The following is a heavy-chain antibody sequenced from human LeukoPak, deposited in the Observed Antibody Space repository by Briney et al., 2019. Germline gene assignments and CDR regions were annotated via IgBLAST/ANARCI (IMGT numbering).Heavy chain of an antibody. CDR1: GFTFSSYG. CDR3: ARVRRSSGISYYYMDV. Sequence: GGSLRLSCAASGFTFSSYGMHWVRQAPGKGLEWVAFIRYDGSNKYYADSVKGRFTISRDNSKNTLYLQMNSLGAEDTAVYYCARVRRSSGISYYYMDVWGKGTTVTISS. J-gene: IGHJ6*03. D-gene: IGHD3-10*01. CDR2: IRYDGSNK. V-gene: IGHV3-30*02.